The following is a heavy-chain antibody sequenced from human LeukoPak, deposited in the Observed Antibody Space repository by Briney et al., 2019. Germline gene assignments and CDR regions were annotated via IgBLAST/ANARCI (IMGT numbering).Heavy chain of an antibody. CDR3: ARCRVIGSYNLLTY. CDR2: IWSDGTNK. J-gene: IGHJ4*02. Sequence: GGSLRLSCAASGFTFSNYGMHWVRQAPGKGLEWVAVIWSDGTNKYYADSVKGRSTISRDNSKNTLFLQMNSLRVDDTAMYYCARCRVIGSYNLLTYWGQGTLVTVSS. CDR1: GFTFSNYG. V-gene: IGHV3-33*08. D-gene: IGHD3-10*01.